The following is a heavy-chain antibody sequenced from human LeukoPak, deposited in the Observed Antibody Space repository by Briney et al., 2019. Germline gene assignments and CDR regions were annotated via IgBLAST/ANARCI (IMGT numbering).Heavy chain of an antibody. CDR2: ISASGSTI. CDR3: ARDRAYYYDSSGYSSPGPFDP. V-gene: IGHV3-48*03. CDR1: GFTFSSYE. D-gene: IGHD3-22*01. Sequence: GGSVRLSCAASGFTFSSYEMNWVRPAPGEGLERVSYISASGSTILYADSVKGRFTISRDNDKNSLYLQMNSLRTEDTAVYYCARDRAYYYDSSGYSSPGPFDPWGQEPVGTVSS. J-gene: IGHJ5*02.